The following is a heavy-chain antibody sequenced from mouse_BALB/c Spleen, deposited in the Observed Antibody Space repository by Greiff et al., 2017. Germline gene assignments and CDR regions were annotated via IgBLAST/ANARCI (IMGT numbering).Heavy chain of an antibody. D-gene: IGHD2-4*01. V-gene: IGHV5-17*02. Sequence: EVKLVESGGGLVQPGGSRKLSCAASGFTFSSFGMHWVRQAPEKGLEWVAYISSGSSTIYYADTVKGRFTISRDNPKNTLFLQMTSLRSEDTAMYYCARSRGARYYDYYFDGWGAGTTVTVSS. CDR2: ISSGSSTI. CDR3: ARSRGARYYDYYFDG. J-gene: IGHJ1*01. CDR1: GFTFSSFG.